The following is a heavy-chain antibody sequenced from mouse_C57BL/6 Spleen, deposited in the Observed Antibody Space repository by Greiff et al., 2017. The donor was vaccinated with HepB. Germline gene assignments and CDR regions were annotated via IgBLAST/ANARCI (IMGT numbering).Heavy chain of an antibody. CDR3: ARGYSYFDY. J-gene: IGHJ2*01. Sequence: EVQRVESGPELVKPGASVKMSCKASGYTFTDYNMHWVKQSHGKSLEWIGYINPNNGGTSYNQKFKGKATLTVNKSSSTAYMELRSLTSEDSAVYYCARGYSYFDYWGQGTTLTVSS. CDR1: GYTFTDYN. V-gene: IGHV1-22*01. CDR2: INPNNGGT. D-gene: IGHD2-3*01.